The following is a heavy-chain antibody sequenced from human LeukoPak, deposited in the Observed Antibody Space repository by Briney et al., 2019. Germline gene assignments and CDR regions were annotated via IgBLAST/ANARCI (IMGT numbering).Heavy chain of an antibody. J-gene: IGHJ3*02. V-gene: IGHV1-69*04. CDR1: GGTFSSYA. Sequence: SVKVSCKASGGTFSSYAISWVRQAPGQGLEWMGRIIPILGIANYAQKFQGRVTITADKSTSTAYMELSNLRSEDTAVYYCAREGNYYDSSGYHHAFDIWGQGTMVTVSS. CDR2: IIPILGIA. D-gene: IGHD3-22*01. CDR3: AREGNYYDSSGYHHAFDI.